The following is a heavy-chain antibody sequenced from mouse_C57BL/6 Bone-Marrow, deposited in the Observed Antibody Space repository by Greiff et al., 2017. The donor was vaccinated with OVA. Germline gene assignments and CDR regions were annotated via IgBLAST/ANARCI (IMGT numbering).Heavy chain of an antibody. CDR2: IHPNSGST. J-gene: IGHJ3*01. V-gene: IGHV1-64*01. CDR1: GYTFTSYW. Sequence: QVQLKQPGAELVKPGASVKLSCKASGYTFTSYWMHWVKQRPGQGLEWIGMIHPNSGSTNYNEKFKSKATLTVDKSSSTAYMQLSSLTSEDSAVYYCARVGVTTRAYWGQGTLVTVSA. D-gene: IGHD2-2*01. CDR3: ARVGVTTRAY.